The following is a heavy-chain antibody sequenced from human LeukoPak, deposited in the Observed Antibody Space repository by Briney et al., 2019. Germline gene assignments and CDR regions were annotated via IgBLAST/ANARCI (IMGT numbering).Heavy chain of an antibody. Sequence: SETLSLTCTVSGGSISNYYWSWIRQSPGKGLEWIGYIYYSGSTNYNPSLKSRVTISVDTSKNQSSLKLSSVTAADTAVYYCARGVVPAAIAAVWFDPWGQGTLVTVSS. J-gene: IGHJ5*02. V-gene: IGHV4-59*01. D-gene: IGHD2-2*01. CDR2: IYYSGST. CDR3: ARGVVPAAIAAVWFDP. CDR1: GGSISNYY.